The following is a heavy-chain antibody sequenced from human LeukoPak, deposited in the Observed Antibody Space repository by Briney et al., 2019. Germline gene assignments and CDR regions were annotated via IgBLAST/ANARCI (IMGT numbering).Heavy chain of an antibody. D-gene: IGHD2-2*01. V-gene: IGHV1-18*01. J-gene: IGHJ4*02. CDR1: GYTFTSYG. CDR3: ARDRAFPLRIVVVPAAIDLSSDY. Sequence: ASVKVSCKASGYTFTSYGISWVRQAPGQGLEWMGWISAYNGNTNYAQKLQGRVTMTTDTSTSTAYVELRSLRSDDTAVYYCARDRAFPLRIVVVPAAIDLSSDYWGQGTLVTVSS. CDR2: ISAYNGNT.